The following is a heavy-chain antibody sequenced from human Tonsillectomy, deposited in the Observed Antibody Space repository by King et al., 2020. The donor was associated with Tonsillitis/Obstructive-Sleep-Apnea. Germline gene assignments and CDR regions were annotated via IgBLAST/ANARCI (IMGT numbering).Heavy chain of an antibody. CDR1: GFTFSTYG. V-gene: IGHV3-30*18. D-gene: IGHD2-15*01. CDR2: ISYDGSNK. CDR3: AKDWGGYCRGGSCYDVDY. Sequence: VQLVGSGGGGVQPGRSPRLSCAAAGFTFSTYGMHRVRQAPGKGLEWVAVISYDGSNKYYAYSVKGRFTISRDNSKKTLYLQMNSLRAEDTAVYYCAKDWGGYCRGGSCYDVDYWGQGTLVTVSS. J-gene: IGHJ4*02.